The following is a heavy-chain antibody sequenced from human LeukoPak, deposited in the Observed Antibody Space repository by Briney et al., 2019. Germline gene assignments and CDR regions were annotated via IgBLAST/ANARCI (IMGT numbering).Heavy chain of an antibody. V-gene: IGHV3-48*04. CDR3: ARDLPNYYDSSGYQNFDY. J-gene: IGHJ4*02. D-gene: IGHD3-22*01. Sequence: GGSLRLSCAASGFTFSTYSMNWVRQAPGKGLEWVSYISTSRSTIYYADSVKGRVTISRDNAKNSLYLQMNSLRAEDTAVYYCARDLPNYYDSSGYQNFDYWGQGTLVTVSS. CDR1: GFTFSTYS. CDR2: ISTSRSTI.